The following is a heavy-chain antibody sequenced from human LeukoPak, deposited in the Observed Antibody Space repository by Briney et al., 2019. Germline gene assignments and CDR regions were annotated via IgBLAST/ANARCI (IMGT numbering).Heavy chain of an antibody. D-gene: IGHD2-2*01. CDR3: ARHRVVPAVYFDY. V-gene: IGHV4-59*08. Sequence: SETLSLTCTVSGGSISSYYWSSIRQPPGKGLEWIGYIYYSGSTNYNPSLKSRVTISVDTSKNQFSLKVSSVTAADTAVYYCARHRVVPAVYFDYWGQGTLVTVSS. J-gene: IGHJ4*02. CDR2: IYYSGST. CDR1: GGSISSYY.